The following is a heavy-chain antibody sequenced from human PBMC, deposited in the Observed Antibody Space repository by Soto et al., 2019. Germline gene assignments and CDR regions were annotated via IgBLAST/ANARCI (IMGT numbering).Heavy chain of an antibody. J-gene: IGHJ6*02. CDR1: GDSVSSNSAA. CDR3: ARASSIAARFPAPHYYYYGMDV. Sequence: SQTLSLTCVISGDSVSSNSAAWNWIRQSPSRGLEWLGRTYYRSKWYNDYAVSVKSRITINPDTSKNQFSLQLNSVTPEDTAVYYCARASSIAARFPAPHYYYYGMDVWGQGTTVTVSS. V-gene: IGHV6-1*01. D-gene: IGHD6-6*01. CDR2: TYYRSKWYN.